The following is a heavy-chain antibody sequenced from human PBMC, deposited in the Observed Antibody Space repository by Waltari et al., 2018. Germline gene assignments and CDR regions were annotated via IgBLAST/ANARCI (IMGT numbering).Heavy chain of an antibody. CDR3: TTDPSCSGGSTSCYLYYYMDV. V-gene: IGHV3-15*01. Sequence: EVQLVESGGGLVKPGGSLRLSCAASGFTFSNAWMSWVRQAPGNGLEWVGRIKSKTDGGTTDYAAPVKGRFTISRDDSKNTLYLQMNSLKTEDTAVYYCTTDPSCSGGSTSCYLYYYMDVWGKGTTVTISS. CDR1: GFTFSNAW. CDR2: IKSKTDGGTT. D-gene: IGHD2-2*01. J-gene: IGHJ6*03.